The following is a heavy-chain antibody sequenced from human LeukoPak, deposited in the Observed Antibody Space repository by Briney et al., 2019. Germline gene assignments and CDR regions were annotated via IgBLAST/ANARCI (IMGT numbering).Heavy chain of an antibody. Sequence: PGGSLRLSCAASGFTFSNYAMSWVRQAPGKGLEWVSAISGSAGSTYYEDSVKGRFTISRDNSKNTLYLQMNSLRSEDTAVYYCARGGGSFDYWGQGTLVTVSS. CDR2: ISGSAGST. CDR3: ARGGGSFDY. V-gene: IGHV3-23*01. D-gene: IGHD2-15*01. J-gene: IGHJ4*02. CDR1: GFTFSNYA.